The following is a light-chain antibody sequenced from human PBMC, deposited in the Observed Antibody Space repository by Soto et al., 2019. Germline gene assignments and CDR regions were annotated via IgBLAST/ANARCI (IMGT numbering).Light chain of an antibody. CDR1: GSNLGRNY. J-gene: IGLJ1*01. Sequence: QSVLTQPPSVSATPGQKVTISCSGSGSNLGRNYVSWYQQLPGTAPKLLIYDNVYRFSGIPDRFSASKSGTSATLGITGLPTGDEGDYYCGSWDNILRAYVFGTGTKLTVL. CDR2: DNV. CDR3: GSWDNILRAYV. V-gene: IGLV1-51*01.